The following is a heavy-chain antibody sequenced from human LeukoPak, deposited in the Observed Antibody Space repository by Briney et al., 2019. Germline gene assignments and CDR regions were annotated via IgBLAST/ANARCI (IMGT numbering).Heavy chain of an antibody. CDR1: GFTFSSYS. Sequence: GGSLRLSCAASGFTFSSYSVNWVRQAPGKGLEWVSSISSSSSYIYYADSVKGRFTISRDNAKNSLYLQMNSLRAEDTAVYYCARDLGDVGSSWYIFDYWGQGTLVTVSS. D-gene: IGHD6-13*01. J-gene: IGHJ4*02. CDR3: ARDLGDVGSSWYIFDY. CDR2: ISSSSSYI. V-gene: IGHV3-21*01.